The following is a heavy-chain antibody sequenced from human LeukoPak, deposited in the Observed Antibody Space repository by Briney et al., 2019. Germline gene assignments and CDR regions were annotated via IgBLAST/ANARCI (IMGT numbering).Heavy chain of an antibody. V-gene: IGHV3-43*01. D-gene: IGHD3-10*02. CDR1: GFTFDRYT. J-gene: IGHJ4*02. Sequence: GGSLRLSCATSGFTFDRYTIHWVRQAPGKGLEWVSLAGWAGGTTYYSDSVRGRFTISRDSGKDSVYLQMNSLTTDDTAFYFCAKELDTMFFDYWGQGALVTVSS. CDR2: AGWAGGTT. CDR3: AKELDTMFFDY.